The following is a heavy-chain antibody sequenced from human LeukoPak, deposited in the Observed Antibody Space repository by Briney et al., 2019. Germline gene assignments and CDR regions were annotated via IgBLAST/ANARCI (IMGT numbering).Heavy chain of an antibody. CDR3: AREAGMTTVTIDDY. D-gene: IGHD4-17*01. CDR1: GYTFTSYG. J-gene: IGHJ4*02. Sequence: ASVKVSCKASGYTFTSYGISWVRQAPGQGLEWMGRIIPILGIANYAQKFQGRVTITADKSTSTAYMELSSLRSEDTAVYYCAREAGMTTVTIDDYWGQGTLVTVSS. V-gene: IGHV1-69*04. CDR2: IIPILGIA.